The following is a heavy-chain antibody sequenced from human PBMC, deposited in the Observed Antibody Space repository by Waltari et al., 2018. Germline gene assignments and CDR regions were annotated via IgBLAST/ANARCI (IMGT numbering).Heavy chain of an antibody. CDR1: GGSISSSSYY. V-gene: IGHV4-39*01. J-gene: IGHJ5*02. D-gene: IGHD3-10*01. CDR3: ARQVSGYYGSGRNNWFDP. Sequence: QLQLQESGPGLVKPSETLSLTCTVSGGSISSSSYYWGWIRQPPGQGLEWIGSIYYSGRTYYNPSLRSRGTISVDTSKNQFSLKLSSVTAAGTAVYYCARQVSGYYGSGRNNWFDPWGQGTLVTVSS. CDR2: IYYSGRT.